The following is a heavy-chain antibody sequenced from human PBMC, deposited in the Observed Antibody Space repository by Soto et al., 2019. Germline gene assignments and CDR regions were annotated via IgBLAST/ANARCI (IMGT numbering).Heavy chain of an antibody. CDR2: ISAYNGNT. Sequence: ASVKVSCKASGYTFTSYGISWVRQAPGQGLEWMGWISAYNGNTNYAQKLQGRVTMTTDTSTSTAYMELRSLRSDDTAVYYCARARSYFYYDSSGYSPPRPDYWGQGTLVTVSS. V-gene: IGHV1-18*01. CDR3: ARARSYFYYDSSGYSPPRPDY. J-gene: IGHJ4*02. D-gene: IGHD3-22*01. CDR1: GYTFTSYG.